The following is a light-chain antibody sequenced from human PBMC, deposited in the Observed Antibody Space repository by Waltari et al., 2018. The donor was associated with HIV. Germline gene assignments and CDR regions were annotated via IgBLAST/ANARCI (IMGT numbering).Light chain of an antibody. Sequence: SVLTQPPSLSAAPGQKVTISCYGSDSDIGNNYVSWYQQLPETAPKLLIHENNNRPSGIPDRVSGSKSGTSATLAITGLQTGDEADYFCGTWDSNLSVVLFGGGTKLTVL. CDR3: GTWDSNLSVVL. J-gene: IGLJ2*01. CDR1: DSDIGNNY. CDR2: ENN. V-gene: IGLV1-51*01.